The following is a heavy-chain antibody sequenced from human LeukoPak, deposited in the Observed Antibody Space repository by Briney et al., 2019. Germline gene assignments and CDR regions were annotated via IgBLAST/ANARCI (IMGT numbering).Heavy chain of an antibody. CDR1: GFTFSSYG. V-gene: IGHV3-33*01. J-gene: IGHJ6*02. D-gene: IGHD4-11*01. CDR2: TWNDGSNK. CDR3: ARDGGYSNYANSMDV. Sequence: GGSLRLSCAASGFTFSSYGMHWVRQAPGKGLEWVALTWNDGSNKYYADSVKGRFTFSRDNSENTLHLQMDSLRAEDTAVYYCARDGGYSNYANSMDVWGQGTTVTVSS.